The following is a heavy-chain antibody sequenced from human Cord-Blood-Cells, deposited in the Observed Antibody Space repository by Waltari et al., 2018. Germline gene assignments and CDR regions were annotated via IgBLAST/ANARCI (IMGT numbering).Heavy chain of an antibody. CDR3: ARDQCSSTSCYDHDAFDI. D-gene: IGHD2-2*01. Sequence: QVQLQESGPGLVKPSETLSLTCTVSGGSISSYYWCWIRQPAGKGLEWIGRIYTSGSTNYNPPLKRRVTMSVDKPKNQFSLKLSSVTAADTAVYYCARDQCSSTSCYDHDAFDIWGQGTMVTVSS. CDR1: GGSISSYY. V-gene: IGHV4-4*07. J-gene: IGHJ3*02. CDR2: IYTSGST.